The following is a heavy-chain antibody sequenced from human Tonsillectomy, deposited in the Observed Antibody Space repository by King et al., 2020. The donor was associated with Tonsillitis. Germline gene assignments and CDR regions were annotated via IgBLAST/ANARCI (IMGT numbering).Heavy chain of an antibody. J-gene: IGHJ4*02. D-gene: IGHD6-19*01. CDR2: ISAYNGNT. Sequence: QLVQSGAEVKKPGASVKVSCKASGYTFTSDGISWVRQAPGQGLEWVGWISAYNGNTNYAQKLQGRVTMTTETTTSTASMELRSPRSDDTAVYYCARDHDSWLVASAFDYWVQGTLVTVSS. CDR1: GYTFTSDG. V-gene: IGHV1-18*01. CDR3: ARDHDSWLVASAFDY.